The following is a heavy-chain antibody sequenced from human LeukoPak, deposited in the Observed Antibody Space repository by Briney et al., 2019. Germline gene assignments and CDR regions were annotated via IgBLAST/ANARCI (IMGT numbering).Heavy chain of an antibody. CDR1: GFTFSSYW. V-gene: IGHV3-74*01. J-gene: IGHJ4*02. CDR2: INSDGSST. CDR3: ASDFWSGYYTPMGVNY. Sequence: GGSLRLSCAASGFTFSSYWMHWVRHAPGKGLVWVSRINSDGSSTSYADSVKGRFTISRDNAKNTLYLQMNSLRAEDTAAYYCASDFWSGYYTPMGVNYWGQGTLVTVSS. D-gene: IGHD3-3*01.